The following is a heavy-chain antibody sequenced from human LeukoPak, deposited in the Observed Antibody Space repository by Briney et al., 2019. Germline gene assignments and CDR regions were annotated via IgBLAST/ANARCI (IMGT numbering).Heavy chain of an antibody. CDR1: GFTVSSNY. D-gene: IGHD6-13*01. J-gene: IGHJ4*02. CDR2: IYSGGST. CDR3: ARVQPTAGFWSDY. Sequence: GGSLRLSCAASGFTVSSNYMSWVRQAPGKGLEWVSVIYSGGSTYYADSVKGRVTISRDNSKNTLYLQMNSLRAEDTAVYYCARVQPTAGFWSDYWGQGTLVTVSS. V-gene: IGHV3-66*01.